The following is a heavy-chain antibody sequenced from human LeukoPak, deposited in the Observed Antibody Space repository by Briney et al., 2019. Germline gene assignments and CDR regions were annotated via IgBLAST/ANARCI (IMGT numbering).Heavy chain of an antibody. CDR3: ARELIVGATGGSFDY. V-gene: IGHV1-46*01. CDR2: INPSGGST. D-gene: IGHD1-26*01. CDR1: GYTFTNYY. Sequence: ASVKVSCKASGYTFTNYYMHWVRQAPGQGLEWMGIINPSGGSTSYAQKFQGRVTMTRDTSTSTVYMELSSLRSEDTAVYYCARELIVGATGGSFDYWGQGTLVTVSS. J-gene: IGHJ4*02.